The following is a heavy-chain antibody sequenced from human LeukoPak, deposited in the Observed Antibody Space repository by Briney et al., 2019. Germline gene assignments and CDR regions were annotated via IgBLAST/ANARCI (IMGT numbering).Heavy chain of an antibody. V-gene: IGHV4-34*01. CDR2: INHSGST. J-gene: IGHJ4*02. Sequence: SETLSLTCAVYGGSFSGYSWSWIRQPPGKGLEWIGEINHSGSTNYNPSLKSRVTISVDTSKNQFSLKLSSVTAADTAVYYCAASGSYGLYYFDYWGQGTLVTVSS. D-gene: IGHD5-18*01. CDR1: GGSFSGYS. CDR3: AASGSYGLYYFDY.